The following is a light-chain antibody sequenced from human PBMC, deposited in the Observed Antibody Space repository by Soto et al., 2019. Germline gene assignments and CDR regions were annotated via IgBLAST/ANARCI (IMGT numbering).Light chain of an antibody. V-gene: IGKV3-20*01. CDR3: QQYGSSPGT. CDR2: NTL. J-gene: IGKJ1*01. CDR1: ESFRDWY. Sequence: EIVLTQSPGTLSLSPGVRATLSCRASESFRDWYLAWYQQKPCQAPRLLIYNTLSRATGLPDRFSGSGSGTDFALAITRVEPEDIAVYFCQQYGSSPGTFGQGTQVEI.